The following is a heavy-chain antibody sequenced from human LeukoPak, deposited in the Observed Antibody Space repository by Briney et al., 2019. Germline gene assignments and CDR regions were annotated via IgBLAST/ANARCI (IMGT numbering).Heavy chain of an antibody. D-gene: IGHD2-2*01. Sequence: GGSLRLSCAASGFTFDDYGMSWVRQAPGKGLEWVSGINWNGGSTGYADSVKGRFTISRDNANNSLYLQMNSLRAEDTALYHCAREGKDGQLLSIPFDYWGQGTLVTVSS. CDR2: INWNGGST. V-gene: IGHV3-20*01. CDR3: AREGKDGQLLSIPFDY. CDR1: GFTFDDYG. J-gene: IGHJ4*02.